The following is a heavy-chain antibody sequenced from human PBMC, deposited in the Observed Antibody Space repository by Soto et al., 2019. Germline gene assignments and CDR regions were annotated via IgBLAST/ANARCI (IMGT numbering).Heavy chain of an antibody. J-gene: IGHJ6*02. V-gene: IGHV3-74*01. CDR1: GFTFSSYW. CDR2: INSDGSST. D-gene: IGHD6-6*01. CDR3: ARGDSSSPWLYYYYGMDV. Sequence: EVQLVESGGGLVQPGGSLRLSCAASGFTFSSYWMHWVRQAPGKGLVWVSRINSDGSSTSYADSVKGRFTISRDNAKNTLYLQMNSLRAEDTAVYYCARGDSSSPWLYYYYGMDVWGQGTTVTVSS.